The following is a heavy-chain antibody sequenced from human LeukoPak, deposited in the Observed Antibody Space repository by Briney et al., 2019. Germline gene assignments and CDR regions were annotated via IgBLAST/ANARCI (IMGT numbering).Heavy chain of an antibody. V-gene: IGHV3-30-3*01. CDR1: GFTFSSYA. Sequence: GRSLRLSCAASGFTFSSYAMRWVRQAPGKGLEWVAVISYDGSNKYYADSVKGRFTISRDNSKNTLYLQMNSLRVEDTAVFYCARDQYDTWSRRGNFDSWGQGTLVIVSS. CDR2: ISYDGSNK. D-gene: IGHD3-3*01. J-gene: IGHJ4*02. CDR3: ARDQYDTWSRRGNFDS.